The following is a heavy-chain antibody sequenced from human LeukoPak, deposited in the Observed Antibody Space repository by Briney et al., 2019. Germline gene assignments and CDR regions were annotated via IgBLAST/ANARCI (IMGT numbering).Heavy chain of an antibody. CDR1: GYSFTSYG. J-gene: IGHJ5*02. D-gene: IGHD3-10*01. Sequence: GASVKVSCKASGYSFTSYGIHWVRQAPGQGLEWMGGIIPIFGTANYAQKFQGRVTITADESTSTAYMELSSLRSEDTAVYYCARDLVGYIGSGSYYNPKSNWFDPWGQGTLVTVSS. CDR2: IIPIFGTA. V-gene: IGHV1-69*13. CDR3: ARDLVGYIGSGSYYNPKSNWFDP.